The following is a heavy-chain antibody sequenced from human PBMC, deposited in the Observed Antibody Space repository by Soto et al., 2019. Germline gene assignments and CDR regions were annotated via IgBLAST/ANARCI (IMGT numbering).Heavy chain of an antibody. J-gene: IGHJ5*02. V-gene: IGHV3-23*01. CDR2: SSGSGGST. Sequence: EVQLLESGGGLVQPGGSLRLSCAASGFTFSSYAMSWVRQAPGKGLEWVSASSGSGGSTYYADSVKGRFTISRDNSKKTLYLQMNSLSAEDTAVYYCAQDWQQLASWFDPWGQGTLVTVSS. D-gene: IGHD6-13*01. CDR3: AQDWQQLASWFDP. CDR1: GFTFSSYA.